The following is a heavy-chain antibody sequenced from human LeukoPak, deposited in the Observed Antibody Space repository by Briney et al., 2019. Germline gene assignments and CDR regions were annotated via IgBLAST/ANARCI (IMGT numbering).Heavy chain of an antibody. Sequence: SETLSLTCTVSGGSISSSSYYWGWIRQPPGKGLEWIGSIYYSGSTYYNPSLKSRVTISVDRSKNQFSLKLSSVTAADTAVYYCARGWFGELLLDYWGQGTLVTVSS. D-gene: IGHD3-10*01. CDR2: IYYSGST. J-gene: IGHJ4*02. CDR1: GGSISSSSYY. CDR3: ARGWFGELLLDY. V-gene: IGHV4-39*07.